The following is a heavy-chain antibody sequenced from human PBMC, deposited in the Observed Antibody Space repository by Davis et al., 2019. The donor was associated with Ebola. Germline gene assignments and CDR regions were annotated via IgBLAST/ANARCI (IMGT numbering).Heavy chain of an antibody. CDR1: GGTFSSYA. D-gene: IGHD3-22*01. CDR3: AREWLFDDAFDI. CDR2: IIPIFGTA. Sequence: SVKVSCKASGGTFSSYAISWVRQAPGQGLEWMGGIIPIFGTANYAQKFQGRVTITRDTSASTAYMELSSLRSEDTAVYYCAREWLFDDAFDIWGQGTMVTVST. J-gene: IGHJ3*02. V-gene: IGHV1-69*05.